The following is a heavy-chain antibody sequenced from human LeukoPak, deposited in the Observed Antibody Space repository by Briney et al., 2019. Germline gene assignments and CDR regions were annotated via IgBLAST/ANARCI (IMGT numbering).Heavy chain of an antibody. CDR3: AKELSAVAYDAFDI. J-gene: IGHJ3*02. V-gene: IGHV3-30-3*01. Sequence: GGSLRLSCAASGFTFSTYAMHWVRQAPGKGLEWVAVISYDGSNKYYVDSVKGRFTISGDNSKNTLYLQMNSLRAEDTAVYYCAKELSAVAYDAFDIWGQGTMVTVSS. CDR1: GFTFSTYA. D-gene: IGHD5-12*01. CDR2: ISYDGSNK.